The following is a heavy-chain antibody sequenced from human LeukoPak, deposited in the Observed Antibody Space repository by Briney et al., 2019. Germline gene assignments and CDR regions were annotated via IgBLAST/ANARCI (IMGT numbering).Heavy chain of an antibody. V-gene: IGHV4-34*01. CDR3: ARRGIVVVIDY. D-gene: IGHD3-22*01. J-gene: IGHJ4*02. CDR2: INHSGST. Sequence: SETLSLTCAVYGGSFSGYYWSWIRQPPGKGLEWIGEINHSGSTNYNPSLKSRVTISVDMSKNQFSLKLSSVTAADTAVYYCARRGIVVVIDYWGQGTLVTVSS. CDR1: GGSFSGYY.